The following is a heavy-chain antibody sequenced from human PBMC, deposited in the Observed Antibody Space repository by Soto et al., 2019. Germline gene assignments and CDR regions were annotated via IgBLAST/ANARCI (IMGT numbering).Heavy chain of an antibody. CDR3: ATRLEGLGHYEY. CDR1: GGSISSTNW. Sequence: SETLSLTCAVSGGSISSTNWWTWVRQPPGKGLEWIGEIYHSGSTNCIPSLKSRVTISVDKSKPQSSLKLTSVTAADTAVYYCATRLEGLGHYEYRGQGSLVTVSS. V-gene: IGHV4-4*02. CDR2: IYHSGST. D-gene: IGHD3-16*01. J-gene: IGHJ4*02.